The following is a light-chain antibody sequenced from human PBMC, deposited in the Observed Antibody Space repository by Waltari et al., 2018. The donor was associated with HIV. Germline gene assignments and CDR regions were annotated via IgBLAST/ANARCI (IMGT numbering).Light chain of an antibody. CDR1: QSVRSN. CDR2: DAS. CDR3: QQSSDWPRT. V-gene: IGKV3-11*01. Sequence: EVVLTQSPATLSLSPGERATLSCRASQSVRSNLAWYQQKTGQTPRLLIYDASNRATGIPARFSGSGSGTDFTLTISSLEPEDFAVYYCQQSSDWPRTFGQGTKVEIK. J-gene: IGKJ1*01.